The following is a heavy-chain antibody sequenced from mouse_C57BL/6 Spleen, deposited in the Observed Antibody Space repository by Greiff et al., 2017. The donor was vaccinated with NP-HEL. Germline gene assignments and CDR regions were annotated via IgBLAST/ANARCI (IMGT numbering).Heavy chain of an antibody. V-gene: IGHV1-39*01. Sequence: VQLKQSGPELVKPGASVKISCKASGYSFTDYNMNWVKQSNGQSLEWIGVINPNYGTTSYNQKFKGKATLTVDQSSSTAYMQLNSLTSEDSAVYYCARGVGLWGDFDVWGTGTTVTVSS. CDR3: ARGVGLWGDFDV. CDR2: INPNYGTT. D-gene: IGHD1-1*01. CDR1: GYSFTDYN. J-gene: IGHJ1*03.